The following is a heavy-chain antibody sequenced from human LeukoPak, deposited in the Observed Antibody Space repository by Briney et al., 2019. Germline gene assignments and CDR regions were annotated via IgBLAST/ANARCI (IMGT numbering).Heavy chain of an antibody. D-gene: IGHD3-22*01. CDR2: INPSGGST. Sequence: ASVKVSCKASGYTFTSYYMHWVRQAPGQGLEWMGIINPSGGSTSYAQEFQGRVTMTRDTSTSTVYMELSSLRSEDTAVYYCARAQGSGYYSNYWGQGTLVTVSS. V-gene: IGHV1-46*01. CDR1: GYTFTSYY. J-gene: IGHJ4*02. CDR3: ARAQGSGYYSNY.